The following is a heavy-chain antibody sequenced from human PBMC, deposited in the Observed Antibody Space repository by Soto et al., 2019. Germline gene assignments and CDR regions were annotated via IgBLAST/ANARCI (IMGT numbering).Heavy chain of an antibody. CDR2: ISGPGGST. V-gene: IGHV3-23*01. J-gene: IGHJ6*02. CDR3: TKDFNIVVTPSATSPYNYGMDV. CDR1: GFTFNRNA. D-gene: IGHD3-16*02. Sequence: EVQLLESGGAFVQPGGSLRLSCAASGFTFNRNAMYWVRQAPGKGLEWVSAISGPGGSTYYADSVNGRFTISRDNSRNTLYLQMNSLRVEDSAIYYCTKDFNIVVTPSATSPYNYGMDVWGQGTTVTVSS.